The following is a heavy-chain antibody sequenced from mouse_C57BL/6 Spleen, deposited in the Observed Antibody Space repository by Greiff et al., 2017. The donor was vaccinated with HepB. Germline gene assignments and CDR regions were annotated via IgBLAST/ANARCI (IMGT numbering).Heavy chain of an antibody. CDR3: ARDKGTGFAY. J-gene: IGHJ3*01. V-gene: IGHV5-4*01. D-gene: IGHD3-3*01. CDR1: GFTFSSYA. Sequence: EVMLVESGGGLVKPGGSLKLSCAASGFTFSSYAMSWVRQTPEKRLEWVATISDGGSYTYYPDNVKGRFTISRDNAKNNLYLQMSHLKSEDTAMYYCARDKGTGFAYWGQGTLVTVSA. CDR2: ISDGGSYT.